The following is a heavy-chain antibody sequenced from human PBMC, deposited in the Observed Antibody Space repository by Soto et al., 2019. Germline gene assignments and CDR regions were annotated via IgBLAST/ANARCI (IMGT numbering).Heavy chain of an antibody. CDR1: GGSFSGYY. J-gene: IGHJ5*02. V-gene: IGHV4-34*01. CDR2: INHSGST. Sequence: PSETLSLTCAVYGGSFSGYYWSWIRQPPGKGLEWIGEINHSGSTNYNPSLKSRVTISVDTSKNQFSLKLSSVTAADTAVYYCARGQTAALRYNWFDPWGQGTLVTVSS. D-gene: IGHD6-13*01. CDR3: ARGQTAALRYNWFDP.